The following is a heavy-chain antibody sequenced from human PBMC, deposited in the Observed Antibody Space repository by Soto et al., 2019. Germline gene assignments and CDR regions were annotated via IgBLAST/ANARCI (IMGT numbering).Heavy chain of an antibody. Sequence: QVQLVESGGGVVHPGRSLRLSCAASGFTFSSYGLHWVRQAPGKGLEWVAVIWYDGSNKYYADSVKGRFTISRDNSKNTLYLQMNSLRAEDTAVYYCARGDWNYGMDVWGQGTTVTVSS. CDR1: GFTFSSYG. D-gene: IGHD1-1*01. CDR3: ARGDWNYGMDV. CDR2: IWYDGSNK. J-gene: IGHJ6*02. V-gene: IGHV3-33*01.